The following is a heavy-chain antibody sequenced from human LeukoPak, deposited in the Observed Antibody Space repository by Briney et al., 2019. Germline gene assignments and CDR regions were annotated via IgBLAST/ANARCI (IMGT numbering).Heavy chain of an antibody. J-gene: IGHJ6*02. CDR1: GFTFGDYA. D-gene: IGHD6-19*01. Sequence: GGSLRLSCTASGFTFGDYAMSWFRQAPGKGLEWVGFIRSKAYGGTTEYAASVKGRFTISRDDSKSIAYLQMNSLKTEDTAVYYCTRGKSSGWDPPYSHYGMDVWGQGTTVTVSS. CDR2: IRSKAYGGTT. V-gene: IGHV3-49*03. CDR3: TRGKSSGWDPPYSHYGMDV.